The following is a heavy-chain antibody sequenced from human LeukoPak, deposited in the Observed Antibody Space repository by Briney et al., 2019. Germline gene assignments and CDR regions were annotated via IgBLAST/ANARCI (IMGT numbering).Heavy chain of an antibody. CDR1: GFTFSSNG. V-gene: IGHV3-33*01. Sequence: PGGSLRLSCAASGFTFSSNGMHWVRQAPGKGLEWVAVIWYDGSNKYYADSVKGRFTISRDNSKNTLYLQMNSLRAEDTAVYYCARAAKVRGVTKNWFDPWGQGTLVTVSS. CDR3: ARAAKVRGVTKNWFDP. J-gene: IGHJ5*02. CDR2: IWYDGSNK. D-gene: IGHD3-10*01.